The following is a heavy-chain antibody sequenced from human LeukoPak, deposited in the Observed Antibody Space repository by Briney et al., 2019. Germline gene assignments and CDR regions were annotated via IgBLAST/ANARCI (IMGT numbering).Heavy chain of an antibody. CDR2: INHSGST. J-gene: IGHJ4*02. Sequence: SETLSLTCAVYGGSFSGYYWSWIRQPPGKGLEWIGEINHSGSTNYNPSLKSRVTISVDTSKNQFSLKLSSVTAADTAVYYCARGGYDILTGYGSDHFDYWGQGTLVTVSS. CDR3: ARGGYDILTGYGSDHFDY. CDR1: GGSFSGYY. D-gene: IGHD3-9*01. V-gene: IGHV4-34*01.